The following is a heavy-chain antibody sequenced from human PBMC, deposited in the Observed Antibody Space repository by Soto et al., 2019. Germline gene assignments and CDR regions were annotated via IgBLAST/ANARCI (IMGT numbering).Heavy chain of an antibody. CDR2: ISSSGSTI. CDR1: GFTFSDYY. J-gene: IGHJ3*01. D-gene: IGHD2-15*01. V-gene: IGHV3-11*01. CDR3: ASGWRYCIGGICRGYYGFEV. Sequence: GGSLRLSCAASGFTFSDYYMSWIRQAPGKGLEWVSYISSSGSTIYYADSVKGRFTISRDNAKNSLYLQMNSLRAEDTAVYYCASGWRYCIGGICRGYYGFEVWGQGTMVTVSS.